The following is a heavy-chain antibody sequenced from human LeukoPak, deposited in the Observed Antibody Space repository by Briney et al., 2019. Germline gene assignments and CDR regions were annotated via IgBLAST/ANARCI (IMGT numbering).Heavy chain of an antibody. V-gene: IGHV3-30*02. Sequence: PGGSLRLSCAASGFTFSSYGMHWVRQAPGKGLEWVAFIRYDGSNKYYADSVKGRFTISRDNSKNTLYLQMNSLRAEDTAVYYCARVRWELLWFGESSYYMDVWGKGTTVTISS. D-gene: IGHD3-10*01. CDR1: GFTFSSYG. CDR3: ARVRWELLWFGESSYYMDV. CDR2: IRYDGSNK. J-gene: IGHJ6*03.